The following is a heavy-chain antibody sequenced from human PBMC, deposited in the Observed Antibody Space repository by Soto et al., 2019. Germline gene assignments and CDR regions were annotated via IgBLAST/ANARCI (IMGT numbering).Heavy chain of an antibody. V-gene: IGHV3-23*01. D-gene: IGHD3-10*01. CDR2: ISGSGGST. Sequence: PGGSLRLSCAASGFTFSSYAMSWVRQAPGKGLEWVSAISGSGGSTYYADSVKGRFTISRDNSKNTLYLQMNSLRAEDTAVYYCATVFGELLAPIDYWGQGTLVTVSS. J-gene: IGHJ4*02. CDR1: GFTFSSYA. CDR3: ATVFGELLAPIDY.